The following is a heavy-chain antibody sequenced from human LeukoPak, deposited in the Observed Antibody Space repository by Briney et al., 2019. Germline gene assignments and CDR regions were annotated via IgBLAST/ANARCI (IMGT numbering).Heavy chain of an antibody. J-gene: IGHJ6*03. Sequence: SETLSLTCTVSGGSISSSSYYWGWIRQPPGKGLEWIGSIYYSGSTYDNPSLKSRVTLSVDTSKNQFSLKLSSVTAADTAVYYCARVWRSNYYYYMDVWGKGTTVTISS. V-gene: IGHV4-39*07. CDR3: ARVWRSNYYYYMDV. D-gene: IGHD3-3*01. CDR1: GGSISSSSYY. CDR2: IYYSGST.